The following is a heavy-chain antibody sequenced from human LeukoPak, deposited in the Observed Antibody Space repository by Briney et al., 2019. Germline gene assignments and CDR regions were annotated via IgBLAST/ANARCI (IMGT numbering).Heavy chain of an antibody. D-gene: IGHD2-2*01. V-gene: IGHV4-30-2*01. CDR3: ARESHCSSTSCRYNWFDP. Sequence: SETLSLTSAVSGGSISSGGYSWSWLRQPPGKGLEWIGYIYHSGSTYYNPSLKSRVTISVDRSKNQFSLKLSSVTAADTAVYYCARESHCSSTSCRYNWFDPWGQGTLVTVSS. J-gene: IGHJ5*02. CDR1: GGSISSGGYS. CDR2: IYHSGST.